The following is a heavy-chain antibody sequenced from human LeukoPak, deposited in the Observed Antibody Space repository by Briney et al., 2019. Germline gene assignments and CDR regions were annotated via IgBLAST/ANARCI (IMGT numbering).Heavy chain of an antibody. CDR2: IRYDGSNK. CDR1: GFTFSSYG. CDR3: AKDPLLYGSRSYYFDY. D-gene: IGHD3-10*01. Sequence: GGSLRLSCAASGFTFSSYGMHWVRQAPGKGLEWVAFIRYDGSNKYYADSVKGRFTISRDSSKNTLYLQMNSLRAEDTAVYYCAKDPLLYGSRSYYFDYWGQGTPVTVSS. V-gene: IGHV3-30*02. J-gene: IGHJ4*02.